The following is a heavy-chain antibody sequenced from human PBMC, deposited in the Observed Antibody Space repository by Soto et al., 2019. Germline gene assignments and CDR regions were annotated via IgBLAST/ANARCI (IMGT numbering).Heavy chain of an antibody. Sequence: ASVKVSCKASGYTFTGYYMHWVRQAPGQGLEWMGWINPNSGGTNYAQKFQGWVTMTRDTSISTAYMELSRLRSDDTAVYYCARGGATSFGVVHYYYYGMDVWGQGTTVT. CDR3: ARGGATSFGVVHYYYYGMDV. CDR1: GYTFTGYY. CDR2: INPNSGGT. D-gene: IGHD3-3*01. J-gene: IGHJ6*02. V-gene: IGHV1-2*04.